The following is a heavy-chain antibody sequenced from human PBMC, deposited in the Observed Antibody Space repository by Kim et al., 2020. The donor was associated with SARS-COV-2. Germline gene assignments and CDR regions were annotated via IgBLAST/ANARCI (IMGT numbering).Heavy chain of an antibody. CDR2: IYSSGST. D-gene: IGHD6-6*01. V-gene: IGHV4-4*07. Sequence: SETLSLTCIVSGGSINNYYWSWIRQPAGKGLEWIGRIYSSGSTNYNPSLKSRVTMSVDTSKNQFSLKLTSVTAADAAIYYCANTKLDYSSSSPSGGGDYYYYYMDVWGIGTTVTVSS. CDR1: GGSINNYY. CDR3: ANTKLDYSSSSPSGGGDYYYYYMDV. J-gene: IGHJ6*03.